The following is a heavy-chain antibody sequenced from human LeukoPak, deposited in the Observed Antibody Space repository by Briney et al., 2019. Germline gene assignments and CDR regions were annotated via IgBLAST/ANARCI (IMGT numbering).Heavy chain of an antibody. V-gene: IGHV1-8*03. J-gene: IGHJ5*02. CDR3: ARGGRYCSSTSCYKKVDP. D-gene: IGHD2-2*02. Sequence: ASVKVSCKASGYTFTSYDINWVRQATGQGLEWMGWMNPNSGNTGYAQKFQGRVTITRNTSISTAYMELSSLRSEDTAVYYCARGGRYCSSTSCYKKVDPWGQGTLVTVSS. CDR2: MNPNSGNT. CDR1: GYTFTSYD.